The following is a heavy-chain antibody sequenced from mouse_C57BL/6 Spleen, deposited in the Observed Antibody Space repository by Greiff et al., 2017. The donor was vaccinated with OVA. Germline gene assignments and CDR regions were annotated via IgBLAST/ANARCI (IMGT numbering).Heavy chain of an antibody. Sequence: EVQLQQSGPELVKPGASVKISCKASGYSFTGYYMHWVKQSSEKSLEWIGEINPSTGGTSYNQTFKGKATLTVDKSSSTAYMQLKNLTTEDSTVYYYARDDGYLFAYWGKGTLVTVSA. CDR1: GYSFTGYY. CDR3: ARDDGYLFAY. CDR2: INPSTGGT. D-gene: IGHD2-3*01. V-gene: IGHV1-43*01. J-gene: IGHJ3*01.